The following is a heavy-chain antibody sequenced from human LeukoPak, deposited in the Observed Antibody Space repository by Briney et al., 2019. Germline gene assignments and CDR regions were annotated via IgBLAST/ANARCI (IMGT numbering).Heavy chain of an antibody. D-gene: IGHD7-27*01. CDR3: ARGATGDRCLTP. Sequence: KPSETLSLTCTVSGYSISSGYYWGWIRQPPGKGLEWIGSGSTYYNPSLKSRVTISVDTSKNQFSLKLSSVTAADTAVYYCARGATGDRCLTPWGQGTRVTVS. CDR2: SGST. CDR1: GYSISSGYY. V-gene: IGHV4-38-2*02. J-gene: IGHJ5*02.